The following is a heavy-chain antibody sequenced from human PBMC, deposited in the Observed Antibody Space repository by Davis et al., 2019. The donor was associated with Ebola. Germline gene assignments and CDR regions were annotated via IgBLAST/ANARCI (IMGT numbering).Heavy chain of an antibody. Sequence: GESLKISCAASGFTFSDYAMSWVRQAPGKGLEWVSGIGSSSNGRHYADSVKGRFTISRDDSKNTVYLQMNSLRAEDTAVYYCAKDLLWWSASDVWGQGTTVTVSS. CDR2: IGSSSNGR. J-gene: IGHJ6*02. D-gene: IGHD2-21*01. CDR3: AKDLLWWSASDV. V-gene: IGHV3-23*05. CDR1: GFTFSDYA.